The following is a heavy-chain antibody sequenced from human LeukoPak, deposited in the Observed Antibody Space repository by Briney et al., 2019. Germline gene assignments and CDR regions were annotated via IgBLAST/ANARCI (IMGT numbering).Heavy chain of an antibody. J-gene: IGHJ4*02. CDR2: ISYDGSNK. D-gene: IGHD6-13*01. V-gene: IGHV3-30*18. Sequence: PGRSLRLSCAASGFTFSSYGMHWVRQAPGKGLEWVAVISYDGSNKYYADSVKGRFTISRDNSKNTLYLQMNSLRAEDTAVYYCAKDPKQYSSSWQYYFDYWGQGTLVTVSS. CDR1: GFTFSSYG. CDR3: AKDPKQYSSSWQYYFDY.